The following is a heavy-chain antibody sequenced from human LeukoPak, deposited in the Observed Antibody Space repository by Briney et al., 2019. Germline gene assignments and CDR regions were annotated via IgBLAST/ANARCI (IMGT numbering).Heavy chain of an antibody. V-gene: IGHV3-23*01. J-gene: IGHJ4*02. Sequence: GGSLRLSCAASGFIFSSYGMSWVRQAPGKGLEWVSGISGSGVTYYAQSVKARFSISRDNSENTLYLQMNSLGADDTAVYYCAKAPVTSCRGAYCYPFDYWGQGTLVTVSS. CDR3: AKAPVTSCRGAYCYPFDY. CDR1: GFIFSSYG. CDR2: ISGSGVT. D-gene: IGHD2-21*01.